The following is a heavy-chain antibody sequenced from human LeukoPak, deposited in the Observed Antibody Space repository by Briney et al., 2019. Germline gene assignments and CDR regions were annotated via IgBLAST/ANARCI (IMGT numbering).Heavy chain of an antibody. Sequence: SETLSLTCAVYGGSFSGYYWSWIRQPPGKGLEWIGKINHSGSTNYNPSLKSRVTISVDTSKNQFSLKLSSVTAADTAVYYCARGPGWNGYWGQGTLVTVSS. V-gene: IGHV4-34*01. D-gene: IGHD1-1*01. J-gene: IGHJ4*02. CDR1: GGSFSGYY. CDR3: ARGPGWNGY. CDR2: INHSGST.